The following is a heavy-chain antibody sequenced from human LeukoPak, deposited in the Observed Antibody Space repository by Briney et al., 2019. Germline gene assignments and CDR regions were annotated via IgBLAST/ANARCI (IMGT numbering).Heavy chain of an antibody. D-gene: IGHD1-1*01. CDR2: INPTAGST. J-gene: IGHJ6*02. CDR3: ARDLYLRRTMGFYYYGMDV. V-gene: IGHV1-46*01. Sequence: ASVKVSCKTSGYTFTSYYIHWARQAPGQGLEWMGIINPTAGSTNYAQKFQGRVTMTRDTSTSTVYMELSSLRSEDTAVYYCARDLYLRRTMGFYYYGMDVWGQGTTVTVSS. CDR1: GYTFTSYY.